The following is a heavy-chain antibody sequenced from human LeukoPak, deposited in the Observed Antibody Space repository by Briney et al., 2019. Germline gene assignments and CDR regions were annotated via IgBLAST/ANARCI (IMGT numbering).Heavy chain of an antibody. J-gene: IGHJ4*02. D-gene: IGHD6-19*01. CDR3: ARGGWYQYYFDY. CDR1: GFTFSSYG. Sequence: PGGSLRLSCAASGFTFSSYGMHWVRPAPGKGLEWVAFIRYDGSNKYYADSVKGRFTISRDNSKNTLYLQMNSLRAEDTAVYYCARGGWYQYYFDYWGQGTLVTVSS. CDR2: IRYDGSNK. V-gene: IGHV3-30*02.